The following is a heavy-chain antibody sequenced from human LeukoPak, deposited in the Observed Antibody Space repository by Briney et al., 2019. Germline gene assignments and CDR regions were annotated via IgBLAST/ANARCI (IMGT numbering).Heavy chain of an antibody. Sequence: SETLSLTCTVSGGSISSYYWSWIRQPPGKGLEWIGYIYYSGSTNYNPSLKSRVTIPVDTSKNQFSLKLSSVTAADTAVYYCARDYSSRGDWFDPWGQGTLVTVSS. CDR1: GGSISSYY. CDR2: IYYSGST. J-gene: IGHJ5*02. D-gene: IGHD6-13*01. CDR3: ARDYSSRGDWFDP. V-gene: IGHV4-59*01.